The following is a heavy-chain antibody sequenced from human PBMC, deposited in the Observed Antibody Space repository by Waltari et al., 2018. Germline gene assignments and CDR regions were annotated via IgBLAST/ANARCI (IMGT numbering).Heavy chain of an antibody. V-gene: IGHV1-2*02. D-gene: IGHD3-3*01. CDR3: ARGDFRLSYYYMDV. CDR1: GYTFTGYY. Sequence: QVQLVQSGAEVKKPGASVKVSCKASGYTFTGYYIHWMRQAPGQGLEWMGWISPNSGDTNYAQKFQGRVTMTRDTSTTTAYMELSRLTSDDTAVFYCARGDFRLSYYYMDVWGKGTTVTVSS. J-gene: IGHJ6*03. CDR2: ISPNSGDT.